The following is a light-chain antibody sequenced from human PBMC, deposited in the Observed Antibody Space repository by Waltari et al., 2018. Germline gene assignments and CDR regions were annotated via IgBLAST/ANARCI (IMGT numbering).Light chain of an antibody. J-gene: IGKJ5*01. V-gene: IGKV3-11*01. Sequence: EIVVTQSPATLSLSPGEGATLSCRTSESVSSNLAWFQQKDGQPPRLVIYDASSRAADTPARFSGGGSGTDYTFTISSLGPEDFATYYCQQRSAWPTTFGQGTRLEI. CDR2: DAS. CDR1: ESVSSN. CDR3: QQRSAWPTT.